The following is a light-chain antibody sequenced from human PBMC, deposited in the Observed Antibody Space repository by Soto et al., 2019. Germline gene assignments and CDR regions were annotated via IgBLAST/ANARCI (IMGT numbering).Light chain of an antibody. V-gene: IGKV3-20*01. CDR1: QSLSSSY. CDR3: QQHETLIT. Sequence: EMVLTLSPVSLSLSRGERATLSCRASQSLSSSYFAWYQHKPGQGPRLLIYGAFTRATGIPDRFSGSGSGTDFTLTISRLEPEDFAVYYCQQHETLITFGQGTRLEI. J-gene: IGKJ5*01. CDR2: GAF.